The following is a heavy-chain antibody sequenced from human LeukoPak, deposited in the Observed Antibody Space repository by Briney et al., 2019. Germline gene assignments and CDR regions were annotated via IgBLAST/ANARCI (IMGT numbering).Heavy chain of an antibody. CDR1: GDSITSYY. CDR2: IYYSGIT. CDR3: ARRINYFDF. D-gene: IGHD2-15*01. J-gene: IGHJ4*02. Sequence: SETLSLTCTVSGDSITSYYWSWIRQPPGKGLEWIGYIYYSGITNYNPSLKNRVTTSVDTSKNQFSLKLSSVTAADTAVYFCARRINYFDFWGQGVLVTVS. V-gene: IGHV4-59*08.